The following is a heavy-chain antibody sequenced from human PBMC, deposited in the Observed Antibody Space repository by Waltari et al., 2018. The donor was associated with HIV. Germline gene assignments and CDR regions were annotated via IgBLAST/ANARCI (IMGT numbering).Heavy chain of an antibody. CDR3: ARVPDRSGYQRYAMDV. J-gene: IGHJ6*02. D-gene: IGHD3-22*01. CDR1: GGTVSSPD. V-gene: IGHV1-69*06. CDR2: IIPLFGEA. Sequence: QVQLVQSGAEVKKPGSSVKVSCKASGGTVSSPDISWVRQAPGQGLEWMGAIIPLFGEANYAQKFQGRLTITADKSTSTAYMELSSLRSEDTAVYYCARVPDRSGYQRYAMDVWGQGTTVTVS.